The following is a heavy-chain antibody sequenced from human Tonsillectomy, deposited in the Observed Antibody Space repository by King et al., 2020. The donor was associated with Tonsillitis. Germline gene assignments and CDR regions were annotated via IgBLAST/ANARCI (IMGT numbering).Heavy chain of an antibody. J-gene: IGHJ3*02. CDR2: INPNSGGT. D-gene: IGHD6-19*01. Sequence: QLVQSGAEVKKPGASVKVSCKASGYTFTGYYMHWVRQAPGQGLEWMGWINPNSGGTNYAQKFQGRVTMTRDTSISTAYMELSRLRSDDTAVYYCARDRAEAVAGTEDAFDIWGQGTMVTVSS. CDR3: ARDRAEAVAGTEDAFDI. CDR1: GYTFTGYY. V-gene: IGHV1-2*02.